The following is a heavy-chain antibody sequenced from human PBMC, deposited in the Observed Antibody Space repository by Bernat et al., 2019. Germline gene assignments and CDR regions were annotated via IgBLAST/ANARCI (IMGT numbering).Heavy chain of an antibody. V-gene: IGHV3-74*01. CDR1: GSTFSSYW. J-gene: IGHJ4*02. CDR2: INRDGSIT. Sequence: EVQLVESGGGLVQPGGSLRLSCAASGSTFSSYWMHWVRQAPGKGLVWVARINRDGSITTYADSVRGRFTTSRDDDKNTLFLQMTSLTAEDTAVYYCVRIGYSTSCLGIDYWGEGALVSVSS. CDR3: VRIGYSTSCLGIDY. D-gene: IGHD2-8*01.